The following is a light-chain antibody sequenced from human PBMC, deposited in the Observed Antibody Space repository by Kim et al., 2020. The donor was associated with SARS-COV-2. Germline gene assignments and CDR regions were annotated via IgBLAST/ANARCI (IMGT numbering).Light chain of an antibody. CDR2: GNS. CDR3: ASRDSRGYHMM. V-gene: IGLV1-40*01. CDR1: SSNIGAGYD. Sequence: QSVLTQPPSVSGAPGQRVTISCTGSSSNIGAGYDVHWYQQLPGTAPKLLIYGNSNRPSGVPDRFSGSKSGTSASLAITGAQADDEAVYYCASRDSRGYHMMFGGGTQLTVL. J-gene: IGLJ3*02.